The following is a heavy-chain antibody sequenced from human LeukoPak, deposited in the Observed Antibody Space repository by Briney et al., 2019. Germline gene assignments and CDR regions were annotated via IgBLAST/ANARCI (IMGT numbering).Heavy chain of an antibody. CDR3: ATPKGRGPYWYFDL. V-gene: IGHV1-24*01. J-gene: IGHJ2*01. CDR2: FDPEDGET. D-gene: IGHD3-10*01. CDR1: GYTFTSYG. Sequence: GASVKVSCKASGYTFTSYGISWVRQAPGKGLEWMGGFDPEDGETIYAQKFQGRVTMTEDTSTDTAYMELSSLRSEDTAVYYCATPKGRGPYWYFDLWGRGTLVTVSS.